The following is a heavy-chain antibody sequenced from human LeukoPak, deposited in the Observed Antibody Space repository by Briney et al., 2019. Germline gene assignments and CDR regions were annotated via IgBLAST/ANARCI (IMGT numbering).Heavy chain of an antibody. V-gene: IGHV4-59*12. CDR3: ARASKEGTTVTRFDY. Sequence: SETLSLTCTVSGGSISSYYWSWIRQPPGKGLEWIGYIYYSGSTYYTPSLKSRVTISVDTSKNQFSLKLTSVTAADTAVYYCARASKEGTTVTRFDYWGQGTLVTVSS. J-gene: IGHJ4*02. CDR1: GGSISSYY. CDR2: IYYSGST. D-gene: IGHD4-17*01.